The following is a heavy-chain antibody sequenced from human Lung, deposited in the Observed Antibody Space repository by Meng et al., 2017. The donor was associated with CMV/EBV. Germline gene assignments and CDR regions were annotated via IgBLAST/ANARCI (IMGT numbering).Heavy chain of an antibody. J-gene: IGHJ3*02. Sequence: SVKVSCKTTGGTFASHTISWVRQAPGQRLEWMGRIIPFLDMTNYAQMFQGRISITADRSTSTAYMELNSLKSEDTAIYYCASGYCNGNSCHSAFDMWGPGTRVXVSS. CDR1: GGTFASHT. V-gene: IGHV1-69*02. D-gene: IGHD2-2*03. CDR2: IIPFLDMT. CDR3: ASGYCNGNSCHSAFDM.